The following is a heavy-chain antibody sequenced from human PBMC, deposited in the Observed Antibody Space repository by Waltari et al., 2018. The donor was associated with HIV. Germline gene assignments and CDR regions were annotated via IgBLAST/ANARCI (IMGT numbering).Heavy chain of an antibody. V-gene: IGHV4-59*01. CDR1: GGSISSYY. CDR3: ARGVVVVAATPNHYYYGMDV. D-gene: IGHD2-15*01. J-gene: IGHJ6*02. CDR2: IYYSGST. Sequence: QVQLQESGPGLVKPSETLSLTCTVSGGSISSYYWSWIRQPPGKGLEWIGYIYYSGSTNYNPSLKSRVTISVDTSKNQFSLKLSSVTAADTAVYYCARGVVVVAATPNHYYYGMDVWGQGTTVTVSS.